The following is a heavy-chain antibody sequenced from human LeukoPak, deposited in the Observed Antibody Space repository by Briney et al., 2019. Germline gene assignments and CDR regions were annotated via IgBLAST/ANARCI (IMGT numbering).Heavy chain of an antibody. D-gene: IGHD3-22*01. Sequence: GGSLRLSCAASGFTFSSYSLNWVRQAPGKGLEWVSYISSSSSTIYYADSVKGRFTISRDNAKNSLYLQMNSLRAEDTAVYYCARCYYDSSGYCTFDYWGQGTLVTVSS. CDR3: ARCYYDSSGYCTFDY. CDR1: GFTFSSYS. CDR2: ISSSSSTI. J-gene: IGHJ4*02. V-gene: IGHV3-48*01.